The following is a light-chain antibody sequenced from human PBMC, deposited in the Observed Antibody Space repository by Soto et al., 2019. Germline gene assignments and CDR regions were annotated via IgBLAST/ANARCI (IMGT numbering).Light chain of an antibody. Sequence: QSVLTQPASVSGSPGQSITISCTGTRSDVGGYNYVSWYQQYPGKSPKLLIYEVTHRPSGVSNRFSGSKSGNTASLTISGLQAEDEADYYCSSYTISNTLPFVFGTGTKLTVL. J-gene: IGLJ1*01. V-gene: IGLV2-14*01. CDR2: EVT. CDR1: RSDVGGYNY. CDR3: SSYTISNTLPFV.